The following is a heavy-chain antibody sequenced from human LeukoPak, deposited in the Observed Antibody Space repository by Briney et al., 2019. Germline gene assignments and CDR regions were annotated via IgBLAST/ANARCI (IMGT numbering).Heavy chain of an antibody. CDR2: IYHSGST. CDR1: GGSISSGGYY. CDR3: AKYTQQLVHDFDY. D-gene: IGHD6-13*01. Sequence: PSETLSLTCTVSGGSISSGGYYWSWIRQPPGKGLEWIGYIYHSGSTYYNPSLKSRVTISVDRSKNQFSLKLSSVTAADTAVYYCAKYTQQLVHDFDYWGQGTLVTVSS. V-gene: IGHV4-30-2*01. J-gene: IGHJ4*02.